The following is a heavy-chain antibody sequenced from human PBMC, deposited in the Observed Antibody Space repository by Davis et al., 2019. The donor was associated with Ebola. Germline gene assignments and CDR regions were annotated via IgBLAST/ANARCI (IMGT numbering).Heavy chain of an antibody. V-gene: IGHV4-59*01. CDR3: ARTPAPAIAVADY. CDR2: IYYSGST. D-gene: IGHD6-19*01. CDR1: GGSISSYY. J-gene: IGHJ4*02. Sequence: MPSETLSLTCTVSGGSISSYYWSWIRQPPGKGLEWIGYIYYSGSTNYNPSLKSRVTISVDTSKNQFSLKLSSVTAADTAVYYCARTPAPAIAVADYWGQGTLVTVSS.